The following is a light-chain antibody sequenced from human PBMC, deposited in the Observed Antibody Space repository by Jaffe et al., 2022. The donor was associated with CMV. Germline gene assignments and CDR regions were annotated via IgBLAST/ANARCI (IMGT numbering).Light chain of an antibody. Sequence: QSVLTQPPSVSAAPGQKVTISCSGRSSNIGNNYVSWYQQLPGTAPKLLIYESNKRPSGIPDRFSGSKSGTSATLDITGLQTGDEADYYCGTWDTSLGAVVFGGGTKLTVL. CDR3: GTWDTSLGAVV. J-gene: IGLJ2*01. CDR1: SSNIGNNY. V-gene: IGLV1-51*02. CDR2: ESN.